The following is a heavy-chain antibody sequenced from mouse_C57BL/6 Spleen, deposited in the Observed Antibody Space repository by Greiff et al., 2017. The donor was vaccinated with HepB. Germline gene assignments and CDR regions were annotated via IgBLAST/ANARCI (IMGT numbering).Heavy chain of an antibody. V-gene: IGHV1-22*01. CDR1: GYTFTDYN. J-gene: IGHJ1*03. CDR2: INPNNGGT. D-gene: IGHD1-1*01. Sequence: EVQLQQSGPELVKPGASVKMSCKASGYTFTDYNMHWVKQSHGKSLEWIGYINPNNGGTSYNQQFKGKATLTVNNSSSTAYMELRSLTSGDSAVYYCARGLLRSWYFDVWGTGTTVTVSS. CDR3: ARGLLRSWYFDV.